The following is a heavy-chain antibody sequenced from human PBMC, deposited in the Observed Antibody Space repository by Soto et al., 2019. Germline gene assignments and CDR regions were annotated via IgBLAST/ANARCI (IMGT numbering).Heavy chain of an antibody. D-gene: IGHD6-19*01. J-gene: IGHJ5*02. CDR1: GLTFSTYS. Sequence: LGGSLRLSCVVSGLTFSTYSMNWVRQTPGKGLEWVSSISRTSSYIYYRDSVKGRFTISRDNAKNSLYLQMNGLRVEDTAVYYCVSDQKREHFETSGPNWFATWGQGTLVTVSS. CDR3: VSDQKREHFETSGPNWFAT. V-gene: IGHV3-21*06. CDR2: ISRTSSYI.